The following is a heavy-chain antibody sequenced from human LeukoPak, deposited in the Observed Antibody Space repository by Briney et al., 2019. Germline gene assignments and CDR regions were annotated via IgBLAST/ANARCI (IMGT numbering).Heavy chain of an antibody. V-gene: IGHV3-23*01. CDR1: GFTFSNYA. Sequence: QTGGSLRLSCAASGFTFSNYAMSWVRQAPGKGLEWVSAVSGRDDSTYYADSVKGRFTISRDTSKNTLYLQMNSLRAGDTAVYYCAKWGDYDILTGYYDSDYWGQGTLVTVSS. J-gene: IGHJ4*02. CDR2: VSGRDDST. CDR3: AKWGDYDILTGYYDSDY. D-gene: IGHD3-9*01.